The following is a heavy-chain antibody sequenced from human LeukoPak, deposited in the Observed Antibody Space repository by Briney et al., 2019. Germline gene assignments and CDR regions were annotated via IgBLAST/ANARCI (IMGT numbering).Heavy chain of an antibody. CDR3: ARAPWGGIPPMPFDY. D-gene: IGHD2-15*01. CDR2: INHSGST. V-gene: IGHV4-34*01. CDR1: GGSFSGYY. J-gene: IGHJ4*02. Sequence: SETLSLTCAVYGGSFSGYYWSWIRQPPGKGLEWIGEINHSGSTNYNPSLKSRVTISVDTSKNQFSLKLSSVTAADTAVYYCARAPWGGIPPMPFDYWGQGTLVTVSS.